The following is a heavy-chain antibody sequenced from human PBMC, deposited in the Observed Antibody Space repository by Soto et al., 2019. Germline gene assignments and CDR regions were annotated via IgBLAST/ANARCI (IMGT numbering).Heavy chain of an antibody. CDR2: IYYSGST. D-gene: IGHD5-12*01. Sequence: PSETLSLTCTVSGDSIRSYHWTWIRQPPGKGLELIGYIYYSGSTRYNPSLKSRVTISVDMSKNQFSLKLSSVIAADTAVYYCARAYGGFDNGLDVWGQGTAVTVSS. CDR3: ARAYGGFDNGLDV. CDR1: GDSIRSYH. V-gene: IGHV4-59*01. J-gene: IGHJ6*02.